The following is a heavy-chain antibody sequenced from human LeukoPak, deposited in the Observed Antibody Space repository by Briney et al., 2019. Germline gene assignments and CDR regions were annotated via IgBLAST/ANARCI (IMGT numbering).Heavy chain of an antibody. CDR3: ARDGVYYYGSGSYYKSSWFDP. CDR1: GGSISSGGYS. V-gene: IGHV4-30-4*07. CDR2: IYYSGST. Sequence: KPSQTLSLTCAVSGGSISSGGYSWSWIRQPPGKGLEWIGYIYYSGSTYYNPSLKSRVTISVDTSKNQFSLKLSSVTAADTAVYYRARDGVYYYGSGSYYKSSWFDPWGQGTLVTVSS. D-gene: IGHD3-10*01. J-gene: IGHJ5*02.